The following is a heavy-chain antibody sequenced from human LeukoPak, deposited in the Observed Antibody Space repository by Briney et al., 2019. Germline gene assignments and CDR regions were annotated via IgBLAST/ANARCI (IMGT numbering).Heavy chain of an antibody. V-gene: IGHV3-53*05. Sequence: TGGSLRLSCAASGFTVSSNYMSWVRQAPGKGLEWVSVIYSGGSTYYADSVKGRFTISRDNSKNTLYLQMNSLRPEDTAVYYCTTQGHWYDSSGYNFVDYWGQGTLVTVSS. CDR1: GFTVSSNY. J-gene: IGHJ4*02. D-gene: IGHD3-22*01. CDR2: IYSGGST. CDR3: TTQGHWYDSSGYNFVDY.